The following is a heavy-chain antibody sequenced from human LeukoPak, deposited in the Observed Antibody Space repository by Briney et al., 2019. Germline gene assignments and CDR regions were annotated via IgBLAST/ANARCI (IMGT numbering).Heavy chain of an antibody. J-gene: IGHJ2*01. CDR2: IYYSGST. V-gene: IGHV4-59*01. CDR1: GGSISSYY. D-gene: IGHD2-15*01. CDR3: ARYPPVVAATYWYFDL. Sequence: SETLSLTCTVSGGSISSYYWSWIRQPPGKGLEWIGYIYYSGSTNYNPSLKSRVTISVDTSKNQFSLKLSSVTAADTAVYYCARYPPVVAATYWYFDLWGRGTLVTVSS.